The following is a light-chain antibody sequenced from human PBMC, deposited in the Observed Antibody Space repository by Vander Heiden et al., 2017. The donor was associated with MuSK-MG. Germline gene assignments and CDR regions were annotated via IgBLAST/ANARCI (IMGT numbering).Light chain of an antibody. J-gene: IGKJ2*01. CDR3: QQYGSSFYT. V-gene: IGKV3-20*01. CDR1: QSASSGY. CDR2: GTS. Sequence: IVLTRSPGTLSLSPGERATVSCRASQSASSGYLAWYQQKPGQAPRLLIYGTSSRATGIPDRFSGSRSGTDFILTISRLEPEDCAVYFCQQYGSSFYTFGQGTKVEIK.